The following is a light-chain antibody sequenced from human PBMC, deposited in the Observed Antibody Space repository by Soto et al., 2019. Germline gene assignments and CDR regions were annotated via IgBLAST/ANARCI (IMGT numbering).Light chain of an antibody. CDR1: QSVLYSSNNKNY. CDR3: QQYFSLPWT. J-gene: IGKJ1*01. CDR2: WAS. V-gene: IGKV4-1*01. Sequence: DIVMTQSPDSLAVSLGERATINCKSSQSVLYSSNNKNYLAWFQQRPGQPPNLLIYWASTRESGVPDRCSGSGSGTDFTLTISSLQAEDVAIYYCQQYFSLPWTFGQGTKLEIK.